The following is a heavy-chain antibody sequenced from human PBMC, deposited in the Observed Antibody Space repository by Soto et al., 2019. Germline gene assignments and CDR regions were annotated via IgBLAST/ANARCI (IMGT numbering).Heavy chain of an antibody. J-gene: IGHJ4*02. Sequence: QITLKESGPTLVKPTQTLTLTCTFSGFSLSTSVVGVGWILQPPGKALQWLALIYWYDDKRYSPSLKSRLTITQVTSKNQIVLTMTNMDPVDTATYYCAFVIVGLWDYWGEDTLVTVSS. V-gene: IGHV2-5*01. CDR1: GFSLSTSVVG. D-gene: IGHD3-22*01. CDR3: AFVIVGLWDY. CDR2: IYWYDDK.